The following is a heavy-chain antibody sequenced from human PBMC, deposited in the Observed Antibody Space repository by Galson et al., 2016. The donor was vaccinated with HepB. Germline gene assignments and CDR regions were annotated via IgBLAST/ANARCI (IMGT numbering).Heavy chain of an antibody. D-gene: IGHD5-12*01. CDR2: IYYSGST. V-gene: IGHV4-39*01. CDR1: GVSISSTSYY. Sequence: TLSLTCTVSGVSISSTSYYWGWIRQPPGKGLEWIGNIYYSGSTYYNPSLKSRVTISVDTSKNQFSLKLSSVTAADTAVYYCARHTGGATAPAYYYYMDVWGKGTTVTVSS. CDR3: ARHTGGATAPAYYYYMDV. J-gene: IGHJ6*03.